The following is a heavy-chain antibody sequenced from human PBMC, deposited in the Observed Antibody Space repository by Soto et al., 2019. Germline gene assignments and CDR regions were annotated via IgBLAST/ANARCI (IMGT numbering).Heavy chain of an antibody. CDR1: GYTFTRHW. CDR2: INPSGGRT. CDR3: ARDNSDSSGWWFDP. J-gene: IGHJ5*02. Sequence: QVQLVKSGAEVKKPGASVKVSCKASGYTFTRHWMHWGRQAPGQGLEWMGIINPSGGRTSFAQKFRGSVTLTSETSTSTDYMELSSLGSDDTAVYYCARDNSDSSGWWFDPWGHGTLVTVSS. D-gene: IGHD3-22*01. V-gene: IGHV1-46*01.